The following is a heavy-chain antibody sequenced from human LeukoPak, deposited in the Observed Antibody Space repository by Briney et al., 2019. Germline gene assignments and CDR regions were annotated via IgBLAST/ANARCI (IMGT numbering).Heavy chain of an antibody. CDR3: ARFDTVAPGRPYDI. D-gene: IGHD5-12*01. V-gene: IGHV1-2*02. CDR2: INPNSGGT. CDR1: EYTFTDYY. J-gene: IGHJ3*02. Sequence: GASVKVFCKASEYTFTDYYLHWVRQAPGEGLEWMGWINPNSGGTNTAQKFQGRVTMTSDTSVSTAYMELSSLRSDDTAVYYCARFDTVAPGRPYDIWGQGTKVTVSS.